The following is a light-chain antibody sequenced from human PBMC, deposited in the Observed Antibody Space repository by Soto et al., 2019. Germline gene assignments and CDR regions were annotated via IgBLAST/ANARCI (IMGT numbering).Light chain of an antibody. CDR3: CSYAGSPRYV. CDR1: SGDVGTYNY. J-gene: IGLJ1*01. Sequence: QSALTQPRSVSGSPGQSVTISCTGTSGDVGTYNYVSWYQQHPGKAPKVMIYDVSERPSGVPDRFSGSKSGNTASLTISGLQAEDEADYYCCSYAGSPRYVFGTGTKLTVL. CDR2: DVS. V-gene: IGLV2-11*01.